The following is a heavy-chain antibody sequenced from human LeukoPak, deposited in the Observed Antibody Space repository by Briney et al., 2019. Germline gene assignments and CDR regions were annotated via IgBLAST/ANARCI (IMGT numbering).Heavy chain of an antibody. CDR3: ARAVYSSGWYDY. Sequence: PGGSLRLSCAASGFTFSNYEMNWVRQAPGKGLEWVSFISSSGSIIYQADSVKGRFTISRDNAKNSLYLQMNSLRDEDTAVYYCARAVYSSGWYDYWGQGTLVTVSS. J-gene: IGHJ4*02. CDR1: GFTFSNYE. V-gene: IGHV3-48*03. D-gene: IGHD6-19*01. CDR2: ISSSGSII.